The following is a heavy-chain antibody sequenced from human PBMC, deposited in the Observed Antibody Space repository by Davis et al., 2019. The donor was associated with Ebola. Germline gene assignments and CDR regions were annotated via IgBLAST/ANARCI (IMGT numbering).Heavy chain of an antibody. CDR3: AKTEYSSSSFSLQYYYYGMDV. J-gene: IGHJ6*04. CDR2: ISGSGGST. V-gene: IGHV3-23*01. CDR1: GFTFSSYA. D-gene: IGHD6-6*01. Sequence: PGGSLRLSCAASGFTFSSYAMSWVRQAPGKGLEWVSAISGSGGSTYYADSVKGRFTISRDNSKNTLYLQMNSLRAEDTAVYYCAKTEYSSSSFSLQYYYYGMDVWGKGTTVTVSS.